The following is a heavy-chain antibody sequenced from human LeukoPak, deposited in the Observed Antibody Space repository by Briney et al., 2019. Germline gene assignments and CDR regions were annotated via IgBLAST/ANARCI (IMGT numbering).Heavy chain of an antibody. Sequence: SETLSLTCTVSGGSISSSSYYWGWIRQPPGKGLEWIGSIYYSGSTYYNPSPKSRVTISVDTSKNQFSLKLSSVTAADTAVYYCARVPYDSSGYYSYYFDYWGHGTLVTVSS. J-gene: IGHJ4*01. CDR2: IYYSGST. D-gene: IGHD3-22*01. CDR1: GGSISSSSYY. V-gene: IGHV4-39*07. CDR3: ARVPYDSSGYYSYYFDY.